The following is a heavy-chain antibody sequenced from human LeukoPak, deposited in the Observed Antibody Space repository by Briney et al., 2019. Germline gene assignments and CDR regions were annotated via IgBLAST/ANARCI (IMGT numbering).Heavy chain of an antibody. J-gene: IGHJ4*02. V-gene: IGHV3-21*01. CDR2: ISSSSSYI. D-gene: IGHD4-23*01. Sequence: GGSLRLSCAASGFTFSSYSMNWVRQAPGKGLEWVSSISSSSSYIYYADSVKGRFTISRDNAKNSLYLQVNSLRAEDTAVYYCARDLTVVTPIWGQGTLVTVSS. CDR3: ARDLTVVTPI. CDR1: GFTFSSYS.